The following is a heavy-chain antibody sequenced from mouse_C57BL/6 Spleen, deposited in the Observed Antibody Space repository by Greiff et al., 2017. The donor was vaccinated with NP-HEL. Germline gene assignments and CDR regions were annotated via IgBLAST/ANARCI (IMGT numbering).Heavy chain of an antibody. V-gene: IGHV1-63*01. CDR2: IYPGGGYT. J-gene: IGHJ1*03. CDR1: GYTFTNYW. CDR3: ARGGRDYDVRYFDV. Sequence: VKLVESGAELVRPGTSVKMSCKASGYTFTNYWIGWAKQRPGHGLEWIGDIYPGGGYTNYNEKFKGKATLTADKSSSTAYMQFSSLKSEDSAIYYCARGGRDYDVRYFDVWGTGTTVTVSS. D-gene: IGHD2-4*01.